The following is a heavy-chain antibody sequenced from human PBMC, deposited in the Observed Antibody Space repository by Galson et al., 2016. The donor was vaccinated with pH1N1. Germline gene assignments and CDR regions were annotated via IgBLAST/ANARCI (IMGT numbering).Heavy chain of an antibody. V-gene: IGHV3-48*04. D-gene: IGHD6-13*01. CDR3: SRDLIDIAAPYYYMDV. CDR2: ISRSSGTV. J-gene: IGHJ6*03. Sequence: PGKGLEWVSYISRSSGTVYYADSVKGRFTISRDNAKNSLYLQMNSLRAEDTAVYYCSRDLIDIAAPYYYMDVWGKGTTVTVSS.